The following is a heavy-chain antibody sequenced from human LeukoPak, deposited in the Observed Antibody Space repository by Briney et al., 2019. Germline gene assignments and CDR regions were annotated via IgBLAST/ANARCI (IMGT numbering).Heavy chain of an antibody. V-gene: IGHV4-34*01. Sequence: PSETLSLTCAVYGGSFSGYYWSWIRQPPGKGLEWIGEINHSGSTNYNPSLKSRVTISVDTSKNQFSLKLSSVTAADTAVYYCARAYGDIVVVPAAKGSYYFDYWGQGTLVTVSS. CDR1: GGSFSGYY. CDR3: ARAYGDIVVVPAAKGSYYFDY. J-gene: IGHJ4*02. CDR2: INHSGST. D-gene: IGHD2-2*01.